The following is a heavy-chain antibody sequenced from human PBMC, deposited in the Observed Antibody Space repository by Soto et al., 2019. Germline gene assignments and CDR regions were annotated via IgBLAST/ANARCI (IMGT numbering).Heavy chain of an antibody. CDR2: ISWNSGSI. CDR3: AKDSGDYVFPEGMDV. J-gene: IGHJ6*02. V-gene: IGHV3-9*01. CDR1: GFTLDDYA. Sequence: EVQLVESGGGLVQPGRSLRLSCAASGFTLDDYAMQWVRQAPGKGLEWVSGISWNSGSIGYADSVKGRFTISRDNAKNSLYLQMNSLRAEDTALYYCAKDSGDYVFPEGMDVWGQGTTVTVSS. D-gene: IGHD4-17*01.